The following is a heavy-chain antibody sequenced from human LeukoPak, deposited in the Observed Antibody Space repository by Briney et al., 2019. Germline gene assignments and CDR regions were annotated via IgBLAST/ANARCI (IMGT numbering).Heavy chain of an antibody. Sequence: ASVKVSCKASGYTFTSYGISWVRQAPGQGLEWMGWISAYNGNTNYAQKLQGRVTMATDTSTSTAYMELRSLRSDDTAVYYCVRDTYDSSGYYRYLDYWGQGTLVTVSS. CDR1: GYTFTSYG. CDR2: ISAYNGNT. D-gene: IGHD3-22*01. V-gene: IGHV1-18*01. J-gene: IGHJ4*02. CDR3: VRDTYDSSGYYRYLDY.